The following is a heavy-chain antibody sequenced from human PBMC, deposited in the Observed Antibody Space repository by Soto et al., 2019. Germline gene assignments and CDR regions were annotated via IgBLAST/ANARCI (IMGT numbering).Heavy chain of an antibody. CDR3: TRLEVMISGVRVAPSFDS. V-gene: IGHV4-39*01. CDR2: VSSTGST. D-gene: IGHD3-3*01. J-gene: IGHJ4*02. CDR1: GVSISTSDYH. Sequence: QVQLQESGPGLVRPSGTLSLTCAVSGVSISTSDYHWGWVRQPPRRGLEWIGSVSSTGSTSYNPSRASRDALTVDTSRRQFSLNVKYVTAADRALYYCTRLEVMISGVRVAPSFDSWGQGRLVIVSS.